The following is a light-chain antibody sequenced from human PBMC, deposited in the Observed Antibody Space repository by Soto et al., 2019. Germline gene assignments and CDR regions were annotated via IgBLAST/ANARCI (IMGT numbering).Light chain of an antibody. J-gene: IGLJ1*01. CDR2: DVS. V-gene: IGLV2-14*01. CDR1: SSDVGGYNY. Sequence: QSVLTQPASVSGSPGQSITISCTGTSSDVGGYNYVSWYQQHPGKAPKLMIYDVSNRPSGVSNRFSGSKSGNTASLTISGLQAEDEADYYCSSYTSSSTGVFATGTKFTVL. CDR3: SSYTSSSTGV.